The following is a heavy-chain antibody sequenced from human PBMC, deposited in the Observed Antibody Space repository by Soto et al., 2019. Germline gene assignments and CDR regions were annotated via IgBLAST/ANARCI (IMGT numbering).Heavy chain of an antibody. Sequence: QVQLVQSGAEVKKPGSSVKVSCKASGGTISSYGISWVRQAPGQGLEWMGGIIPIFGTANYAQKFQDRVTITADESTSTAYMELSSLKSEDTAVYYCAKGDYYDSSGYLDYWGQGTLVTVSS. CDR2: IIPIFGTA. CDR1: GGTISSYG. J-gene: IGHJ4*02. V-gene: IGHV1-69*01. D-gene: IGHD3-22*01. CDR3: AKGDYYDSSGYLDY.